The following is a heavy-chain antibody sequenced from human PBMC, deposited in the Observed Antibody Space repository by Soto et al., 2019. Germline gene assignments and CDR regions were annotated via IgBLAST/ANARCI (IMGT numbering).Heavy chain of an antibody. Sequence: ASVKVSCKASGYTFTSYDINWVRQATGQGLEWMGWMNPNSGNTGYAQKFQGRVTMTRNTSISTAYMELSSLRSEDTAVYYCARVWPQSPWFDPWGQGTLVTVPQ. CDR2: MNPNSGNT. J-gene: IGHJ5*02. V-gene: IGHV1-8*01. CDR1: GYTFTSYD. CDR3: ARVWPQSPWFDP. D-gene: IGHD2-21*01.